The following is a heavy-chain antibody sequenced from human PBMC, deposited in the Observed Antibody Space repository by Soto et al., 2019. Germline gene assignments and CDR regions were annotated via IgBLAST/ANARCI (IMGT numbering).Heavy chain of an antibody. CDR3: ATPTPYYYDSSGYYYYFDY. D-gene: IGHD3-22*01. V-gene: IGHV1-18*01. CDR2: ISAYNGNT. Sequence: ASVKVSCKASGYTFTSYGISWVRQAPGQGLEWMGWISAYNGNTIYAQKFQGRVTMTEDTSTDTAYMELSSLRSEDTAVYYCATPTPYYYDSSGYYYYFDYWGQGTLVTVSS. J-gene: IGHJ4*02. CDR1: GYTFTSYG.